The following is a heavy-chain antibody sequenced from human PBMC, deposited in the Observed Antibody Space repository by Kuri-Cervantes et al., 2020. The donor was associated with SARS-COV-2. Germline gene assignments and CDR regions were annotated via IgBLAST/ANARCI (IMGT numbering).Heavy chain of an antibody. CDR1: GFTFNTCA. Sequence: GESLKISCAASGFTFNTCAMHWVRQAPGKGLEWVAMVSSDGTNQSYADSVKGRFTISRDNSKNTLHPQIISLRTEDTGVFYCARARVGVFDFWGQGALVTVSS. J-gene: IGHJ4*02. V-gene: IGHV3-30*04. CDR2: VSSDGTNQ. D-gene: IGHD2-21*01. CDR3: ARARVGVFDF.